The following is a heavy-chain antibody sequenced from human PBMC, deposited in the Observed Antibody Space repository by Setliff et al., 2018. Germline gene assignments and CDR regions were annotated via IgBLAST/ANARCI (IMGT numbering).Heavy chain of an antibody. J-gene: IGHJ3*02. CDR1: GGSISSYY. CDR3: ARDHAYSSGWLVDANAFDI. Sequence: KPSETLSLTCTVSGGSISSYYWSWIRQPPGKGLEWIGYIYYSGSTNYNPSLKSRVTISVDTSKNQFSLKLSSVTAADTAVYYCARDHAYSSGWLVDANAFDIWGQGTMVTVSS. CDR2: IYYSGST. D-gene: IGHD6-19*01. V-gene: IGHV4-59*01.